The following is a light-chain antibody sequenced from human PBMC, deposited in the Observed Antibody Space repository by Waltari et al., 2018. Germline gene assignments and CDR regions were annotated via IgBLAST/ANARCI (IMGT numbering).Light chain of an antibody. CDR2: YAS. CDR3: QQSRSFPLT. Sequence: EIVLTQSQDVPSVTPTQDVTITCRASQDISTSLHWYQQKPDQSPKLLIKYASESFSGVPSRFSGSGSGTHFTLTINSLEAEDAATYYCQQSRSFPLTFGGGTKVEIK. J-gene: IGKJ4*01. CDR1: QDISTS. V-gene: IGKV6-21*01.